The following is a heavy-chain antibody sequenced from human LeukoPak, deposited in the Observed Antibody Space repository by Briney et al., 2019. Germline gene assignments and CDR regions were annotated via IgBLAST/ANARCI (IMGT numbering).Heavy chain of an antibody. J-gene: IGHJ4*02. CDR1: GFTFSSYA. V-gene: IGHV3-23*01. D-gene: IGHD1-14*01. CDR2: IHPRGANT. Sequence: PGGSLRLSCSASGFTFSSYAMAWVRQAPGKGLEWVSSIHPRGANTNYAGSVKGRFTISRDNAKNTLYLQMDSLRAEDTGVYYCARSNQADDYWGQGTLVTVSS. CDR3: ARSNQADDY.